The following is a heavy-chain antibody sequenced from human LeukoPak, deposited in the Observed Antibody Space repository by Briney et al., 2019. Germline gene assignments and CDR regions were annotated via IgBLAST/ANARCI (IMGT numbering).Heavy chain of an antibody. D-gene: IGHD4-17*01. CDR1: GGTFSSYA. Sequence: GASVKVSCKASGGTFSSYAISWVRQVPGQGLEWMGRIIPILGIANYAQKFQGRVTITADKSTSTAYMELSSLRSEDTAVYYCARGPERPPADYGDIYNWFDPWGQGTLVTVSS. CDR3: ARGPERPPADYGDIYNWFDP. V-gene: IGHV1-69*04. J-gene: IGHJ5*02. CDR2: IIPILGIA.